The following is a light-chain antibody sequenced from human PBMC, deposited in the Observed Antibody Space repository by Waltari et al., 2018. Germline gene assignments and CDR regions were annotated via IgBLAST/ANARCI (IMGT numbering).Light chain of an antibody. CDR2: AAS. V-gene: IGKV1-8*01. Sequence: AIXXTXXXSSLXASTGDRVXITCQASQGISSYLAWYQQKPGKAPKLLIYAASTLQSGVPSRFSGGGSGTHFNFTISCLQSEDFATYYCQQYYSYPLTFGGGTKVEIK. J-gene: IGKJ4*01. CDR3: QQYYSYPLT. CDR1: QGISSY.